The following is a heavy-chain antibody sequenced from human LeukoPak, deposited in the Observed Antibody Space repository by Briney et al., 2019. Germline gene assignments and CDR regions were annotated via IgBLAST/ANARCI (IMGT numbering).Heavy chain of an antibody. Sequence: ASVKVSCKASGYTFTSYDIDWVRQATGQGLEWMGWMNPNSGNTGYAQKFQGRVTMTRNTSISTAYMELRSLRSDDTAVYYCARDTYYYDSSGCDYWGQGTLVTVSS. CDR3: ARDTYYYDSSGCDY. CDR2: MNPNSGNT. D-gene: IGHD3-22*01. J-gene: IGHJ4*02. V-gene: IGHV1-8*01. CDR1: GYTFTSYD.